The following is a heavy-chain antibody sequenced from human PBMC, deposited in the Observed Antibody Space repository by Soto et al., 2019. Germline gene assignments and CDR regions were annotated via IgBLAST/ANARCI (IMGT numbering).Heavy chain of an antibody. CDR2: IYYSGST. CDR3: ARETYSGYDSHYGMDV. D-gene: IGHD5-12*01. CDR1: GGSISSYY. V-gene: IGHV4-59*01. J-gene: IGHJ6*02. Sequence: SETLSLTCTVSGGSISSYYWSWIRQPPGKGLEWIGYIYYSGSTNYNPSLKSRVTISVDTSENQFSLKLSSVIAADTAVYYCARETYSGYDSHYGMDVWGQGTTVTVSS.